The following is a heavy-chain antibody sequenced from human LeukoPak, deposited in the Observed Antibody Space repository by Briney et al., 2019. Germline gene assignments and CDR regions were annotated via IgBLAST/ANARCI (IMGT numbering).Heavy chain of an antibody. CDR3: ARGHSSSWYYYYYYMDV. V-gene: IGHV4-59*12. CDR2: IYYSGST. J-gene: IGHJ6*03. Sequence: SETLSLTCTVSGGSISSYYWSWIRQPPGKGLEWIGYIYYSGSTNYNPSLKSRDTISVDKSKNQFSLKLSSVTAADTAVYYCARGHSSSWYYYYYYMDVWGKGTTVTVSS. D-gene: IGHD6-13*01. CDR1: GGSISSYY.